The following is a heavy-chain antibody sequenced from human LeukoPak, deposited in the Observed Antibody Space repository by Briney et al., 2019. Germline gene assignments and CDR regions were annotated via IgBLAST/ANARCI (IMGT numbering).Heavy chain of an antibody. CDR2: IYYSGST. J-gene: IGHJ4*02. D-gene: IGHD1-1*01. CDR3: ARLNERGFDY. V-gene: IGHV4-61*05. CDR1: GGSISSSSYY. Sequence: PSETLSLTCTVSGGSISSSSYYWGWIRQTPGKGLEWIGYIYYSGSTNYNPSLKSRVTISVDTSKNQFSLKLSSVTAADTAVYYCARLNERGFDYWGQGTLVTVSS.